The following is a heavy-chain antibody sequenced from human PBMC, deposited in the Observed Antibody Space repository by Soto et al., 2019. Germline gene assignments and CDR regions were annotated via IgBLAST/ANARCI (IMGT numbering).Heavy chain of an antibody. CDR3: AKDLVVPAAATGGMDV. CDR2: ISGSGGST. Sequence: GGSLRLSCAASGFTFSSYAMSWVRQAPGKGLEWVSAISGSGGSTYYADSVKGRFTISRDNSKNTLYLQMNSLRAEDTAVYYCAKDLVVPAAATGGMDVWGQGTTVTVSS. J-gene: IGHJ6*02. CDR1: GFTFSSYA. D-gene: IGHD2-2*01. V-gene: IGHV3-23*01.